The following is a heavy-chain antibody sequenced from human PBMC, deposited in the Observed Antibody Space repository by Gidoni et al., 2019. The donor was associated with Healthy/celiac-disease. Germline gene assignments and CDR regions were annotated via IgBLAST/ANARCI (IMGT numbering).Heavy chain of an antibody. CDR2: ISGSGGST. D-gene: IGHD3-10*01. Sequence: EVQLLESGGGLVQPGGSLSLSCAAFGFTFSSYAMSWVRPAPGKGLEWVSAISGSGGSTYYADSVKGRFTISRDNSKNTLYLQMNSLRAEDTAVYYCAKRGGVWYFDLWGRGTLVTVSS. V-gene: IGHV3-23*01. CDR1: GFTFSSYA. CDR3: AKRGGVWYFDL. J-gene: IGHJ2*01.